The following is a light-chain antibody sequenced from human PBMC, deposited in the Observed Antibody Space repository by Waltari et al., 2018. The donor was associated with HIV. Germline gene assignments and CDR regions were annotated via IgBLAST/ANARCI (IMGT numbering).Light chain of an antibody. V-gene: IGLV1-51*02. Sequence: QSVLTQPPSVSAAPGQTVTISCSGRSSTFENDYVSGYQQLPGTAPQLLIYENNKRPSGIPDRFSGSKSGTSATLVITGLQTGDEADYYCETWDSSLSAVFGTGTRVTVL. J-gene: IGLJ1*01. CDR3: ETWDSSLSAV. CDR1: SSTFENDY. CDR2: ENN.